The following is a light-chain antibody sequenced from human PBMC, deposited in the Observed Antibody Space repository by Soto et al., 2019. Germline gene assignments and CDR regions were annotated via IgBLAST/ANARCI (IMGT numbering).Light chain of an antibody. Sequence: QSVLTQPISASGTPGQRVTISCAGSSSNIGNNDVYWYQQVPGTAPKLLIDTDNQRPSGVPDRFSGSKSGTSASLAISGLRPEDEADYYCAAWDDSLSGVLFGGGTKLTVL. V-gene: IGLV1-47*02. CDR3: AAWDDSLSGVL. CDR1: SSNIGNND. CDR2: TDN. J-gene: IGLJ2*01.